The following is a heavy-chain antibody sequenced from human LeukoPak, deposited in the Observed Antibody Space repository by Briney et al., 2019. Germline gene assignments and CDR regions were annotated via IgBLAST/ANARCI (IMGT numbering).Heavy chain of an antibody. CDR1: GGSFSGYY. J-gene: IGHJ3*01. CDR2: IYETGST. D-gene: IGHD3-9*01. V-gene: IGHV4-34*01. CDR3: VRPDDNSFDF. Sequence: SETLSLTCAVYGGSFSGYYWGWIRQPPGRGLEWIGNIYETGSTNYNPSLKSRVTISVDTSKNQFSLKLSSVTAADTAVYYCVRPDDNSFDFWGQGTMVTVSS.